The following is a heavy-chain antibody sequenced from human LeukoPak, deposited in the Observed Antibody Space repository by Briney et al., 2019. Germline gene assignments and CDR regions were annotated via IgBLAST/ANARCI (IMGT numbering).Heavy chain of an antibody. CDR1: GGTVSSSSYY. V-gene: IGHV4-39*01. CDR2: IYYSGST. CDR3: ARPRDVIVVAIGRVPDAFDI. J-gene: IGHJ3*02. Sequence: SETLSLTCNVSGGTVSSSSYYWVWIRQPPGKGLEWIGTIYYSGSTYYSPSLKIRVTISVDSSKNQFSLKLNSVTAADTAVYYCARPRDVIVVAIGRVPDAFDIWGQGTMVTVSS. D-gene: IGHD3-22*01.